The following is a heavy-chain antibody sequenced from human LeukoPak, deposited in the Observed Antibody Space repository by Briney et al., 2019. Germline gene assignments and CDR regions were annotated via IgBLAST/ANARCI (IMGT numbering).Heavy chain of an antibody. CDR3: AIHVIVVTTVPDAFDI. V-gene: IGHV5-51*01. CDR2: IFPDGSHT. J-gene: IGHJ3*02. D-gene: IGHD2-21*02. CDR1: GFRFTDRW. Sequence: GESLKISCKTSGFRFTDRWIGWVRQVPGRGLEWMGIIFPDGSHTVYSPSFHGRITISADRYTSTAYLHWSSLRASDTAMYYCAIHVIVVTTVPDAFDIWGQGTMVTVSS.